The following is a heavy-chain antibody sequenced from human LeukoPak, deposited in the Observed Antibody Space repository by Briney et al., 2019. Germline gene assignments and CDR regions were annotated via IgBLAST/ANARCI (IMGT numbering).Heavy chain of an antibody. CDR2: ISRSGST. V-gene: IGHV4-4*02. D-gene: IGHD6-13*01. Sequence: SGTLSLTCAVSGGSISSTNWWSWVRQPPGKGLEWIGEISRSGSTNYNPSLKSRVTISVDKSKNQFSLKLSSVTAADTAVYYCASTQGYSSSWSNYWGQGTLVTVSS. J-gene: IGHJ4*02. CDR1: GGSISSTNW. CDR3: ASTQGYSSSWSNY.